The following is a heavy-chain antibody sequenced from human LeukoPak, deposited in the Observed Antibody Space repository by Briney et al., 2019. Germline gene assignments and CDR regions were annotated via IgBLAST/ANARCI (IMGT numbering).Heavy chain of an antibody. V-gene: IGHV1-69*06. CDR1: GYTLTELS. Sequence: SVKVSCKVSGYTLTELSMHWVRQAPGKGLEWMGGIIPIFGTANYAQKFQGRVTITADKSTSTAYMELSSLRSEDTAVYYCARGQQRFDPWGQGTLVTVSS. CDR2: IIPIFGTA. D-gene: IGHD6-13*01. CDR3: ARGQQRFDP. J-gene: IGHJ5*02.